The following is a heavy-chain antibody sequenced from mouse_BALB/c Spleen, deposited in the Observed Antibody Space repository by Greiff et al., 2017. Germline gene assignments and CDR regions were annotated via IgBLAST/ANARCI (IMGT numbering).Heavy chain of an antibody. J-gene: IGHJ2*01. Sequence: QVQLKQSGAELVRPGVSVKISCKGSGYTFTDYAMHWVKQSHAKSLEWIGVISTYYGDASYNQKFKGKATMTVDKSSSTAYMELARLTSEDSAIYYCARCDGGDRYYFDYWGQGTTLTVSS. CDR1: GYTFTDYA. V-gene: IGHV1S137*01. CDR3: ARCDGGDRYYFDY. D-gene: IGHD3-3*01. CDR2: ISTYYGDA.